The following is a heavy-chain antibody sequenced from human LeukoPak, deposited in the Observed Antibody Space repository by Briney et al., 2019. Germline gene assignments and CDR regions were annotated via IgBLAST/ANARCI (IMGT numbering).Heavy chain of an antibody. Sequence: SETLSLTCGVSGGSVSSSLYHWGWLRQPPGKGLEWIGNVFHNGNAYYIPSLQSRVAISVDTSKNQLSLKLTSVTAADTAVYFCTRQIVGTSWNYYYSYMDVWGKGTSVTVSS. V-gene: IGHV4-39*01. J-gene: IGHJ6*03. CDR2: VFHNGNA. CDR3: TRQIVGTSWNYYYSYMDV. D-gene: IGHD1-1*01. CDR1: GGSVSSSLYH.